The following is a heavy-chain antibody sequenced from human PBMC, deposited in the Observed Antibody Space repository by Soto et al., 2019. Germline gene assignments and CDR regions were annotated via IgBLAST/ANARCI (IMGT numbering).Heavy chain of an antibody. V-gene: IGHV4-59*08. J-gene: IGHJ4*02. D-gene: IGHD2-15*01. CDR2: IYYSGST. CDR1: GGSISSYY. Sequence: SETLSLTCTVSGGSISSYYWSWIRQPPGKGLEWIGYIYYSGSTNYNPSLKSRLTITVDPYKNQFSMKLSSVTAADTAVYYCARHSSYCSGGSCPYYFDYWGQGTLVTVSS. CDR3: ARHSSYCSGGSCPYYFDY.